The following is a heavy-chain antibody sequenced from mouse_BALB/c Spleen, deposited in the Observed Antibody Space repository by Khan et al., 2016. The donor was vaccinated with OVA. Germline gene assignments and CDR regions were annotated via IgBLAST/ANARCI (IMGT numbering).Heavy chain of an antibody. Sequence: VLLQESGAELAKPGASVKMSCKASGYTFTSYWMHWVKQRPGQGLEWIGYINPSTGYTEYNQRFKDKATLTADKSSSTAYMQRSSLTSEESAVYYCANHGSSSAWLTYWGQGTLVTVSA. CDR3: ANHGSSSAWLTY. D-gene: IGHD1-1*01. CDR2: INPSTGYT. CDR1: GYTFTSYW. V-gene: IGHV1-7*01. J-gene: IGHJ3*01.